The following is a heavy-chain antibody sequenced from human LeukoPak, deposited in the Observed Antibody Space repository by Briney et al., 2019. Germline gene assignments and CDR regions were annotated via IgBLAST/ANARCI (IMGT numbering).Heavy chain of an antibody. Sequence: ASVKVSCKASGYTFTSYGISWVRQARGQGVEWMGWISAYNGNTNYAQKLQGRVTMTTDTSTSTAYMELRSLRSDDTAVYYCARASIAVAGLGHFQHWGQGTLVSVSS. J-gene: IGHJ1*01. D-gene: IGHD6-19*01. CDR3: ARASIAVAGLGHFQH. CDR1: GYTFTSYG. V-gene: IGHV1-18*01. CDR2: ISAYNGNT.